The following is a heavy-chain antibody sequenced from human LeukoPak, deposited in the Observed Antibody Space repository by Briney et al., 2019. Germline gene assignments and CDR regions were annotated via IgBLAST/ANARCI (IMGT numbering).Heavy chain of an antibody. CDR3: ARGPERTGVGTRYYYDMDV. Sequence: GGSLRLSCAASGFTFSSYAMHWVRQAPGKGLEGGAVISYDGSNKYYADSVKGRFTISRDNSKNTLYLQMNSLRAEDTAVYYCARGPERTGVGTRYYYDMDVWGQGTTVTVSS. CDR2: ISYDGSNK. CDR1: GFTFSSYA. V-gene: IGHV3-30-3*01. J-gene: IGHJ6*02. D-gene: IGHD2-8*01.